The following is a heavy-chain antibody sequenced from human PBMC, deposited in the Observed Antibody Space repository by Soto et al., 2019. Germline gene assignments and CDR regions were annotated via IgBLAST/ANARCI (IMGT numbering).Heavy chain of an antibody. CDR1: GGTFSSYA. V-gene: IGHV1-69*06. CDR2: IIPIFGTA. D-gene: IGHD2-2*01. J-gene: IGHJ6*02. Sequence: SVKVSCKASGGTFSSYAISWVRQAPGQGPEWMGGIIPIFGTANYAQKFQGRVTITADKSTSTAYMELSSLRSEDTAVYYCARAVVTDAAYYYYGMDVCGQGTTVTVYS. CDR3: ARAVVTDAAYYYYGMDV.